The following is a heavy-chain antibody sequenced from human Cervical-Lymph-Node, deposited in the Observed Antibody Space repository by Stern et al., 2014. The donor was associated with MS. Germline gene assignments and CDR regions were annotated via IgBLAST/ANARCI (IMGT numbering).Heavy chain of an antibody. CDR1: EYKKNNYL. D-gene: IGHD2-15*01. CDR2: INPSGAT. CDR3: AVRYCSGGRCYSVPDV. Sequence: QVQLVESGSEVKKPGGSGKVSCKASEYKKNNYLIHWVRQAPGQRPDWMGVINPSGATNYAQKVQDRVTMTTDASTSTFYMELSRLRSEDTAVYYCAVRYCSGGRCYSVPDVWGQGTTVIVSS. J-gene: IGHJ6*02. V-gene: IGHV1-46*02.